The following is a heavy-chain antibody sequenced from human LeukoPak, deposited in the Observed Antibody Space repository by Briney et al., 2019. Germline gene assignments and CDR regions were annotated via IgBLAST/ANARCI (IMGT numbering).Heavy chain of an antibody. CDR1: GGSISSSNW. CDR2: IYHSGST. CDR3: ARRYCSGGSCYPDY. V-gene: IGHV4-4*02. D-gene: IGHD2-15*01. Sequence: SETLSLTCAVSGGSISSSNWWSWVRQPPGKGLEWIGEIYHSGSTNYNPSLKSRVTISVDKSKNQFSLKLSSVTVADTAVYYCARRYCSGGSCYPDYWGQGTLVTVSS. J-gene: IGHJ4*02.